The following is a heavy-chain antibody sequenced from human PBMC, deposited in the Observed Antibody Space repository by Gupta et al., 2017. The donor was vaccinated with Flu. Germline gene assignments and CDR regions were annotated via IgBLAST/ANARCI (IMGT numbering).Heavy chain of an antibody. V-gene: IGHV3-74*03. CDR2: INPDGSST. D-gene: IGHD4-17*01. CDR3: ATVTTGC. Sequence: ASGFTFSGSYLQWVRQAPGKGLVWVSRINPDGSSTTYADSVKGRFTISRDNAKNTLYLQMNSLGADDTAVYYCATVTTGCWGQGTLVTVSS. CDR1: GFTFSGSY. J-gene: IGHJ4*02.